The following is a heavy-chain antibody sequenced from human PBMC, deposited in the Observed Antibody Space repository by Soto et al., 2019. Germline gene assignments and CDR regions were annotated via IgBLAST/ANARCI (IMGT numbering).Heavy chain of an antibody. V-gene: IGHV3-9*01. Sequence: GGPLRLSCAASGFTFDDYAMHWVRQAPGKGLERVSGISWNSGSIGYADSVKGRFTIPRDNAKNSLYLQMNSLRAEDTALYYCAKEGVLRGYSGYVKTTTPLWYYFDYWGQGTLVTVSS. CDR3: AKEGVLRGYSGYVKTTTPLWYYFDY. J-gene: IGHJ4*02. CDR1: GFTFDDYA. CDR2: ISWNSGSI. D-gene: IGHD5-12*01.